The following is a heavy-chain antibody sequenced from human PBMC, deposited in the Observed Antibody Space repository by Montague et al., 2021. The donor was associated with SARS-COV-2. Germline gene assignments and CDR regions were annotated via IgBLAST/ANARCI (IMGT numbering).Heavy chain of an antibody. CDR3: ARQEPIVVVVAAARGWFDP. CDR1: GGSISSSSYY. D-gene: IGHD2-15*01. J-gene: IGHJ5*02. V-gene: IGHV4-39*01. Sequence: SETLSLTCTVSGGSISSSSYYWGWIRQPPGKGLEWIGSIYYSGSTYYNPSLKSRVTISVDTSKNQFSLKLSSVTAADTAVYYCARQEPIVVVVAAARGWFDPRGQGTLVPVPS. CDR2: IYYSGST.